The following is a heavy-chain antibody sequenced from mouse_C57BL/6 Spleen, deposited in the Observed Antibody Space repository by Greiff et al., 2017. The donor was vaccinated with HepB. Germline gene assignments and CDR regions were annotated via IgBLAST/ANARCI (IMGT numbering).Heavy chain of an antibody. J-gene: IGHJ1*03. CDR3: ARENLTTVVDWYFDV. CDR1: GVDFSRYW. D-gene: IGHD1-1*01. V-gene: IGHV4-1*01. Sequence: AASGVDFSRYWMSWVRRAPGKGLEWIGEINPDSSTINYAPSLKDKFIISRDNAKNTLYLQMSKVRSEDTALYYCARENLTTVVDWYFDVWGTGTTVTVSS. CDR2: INPDSSTI.